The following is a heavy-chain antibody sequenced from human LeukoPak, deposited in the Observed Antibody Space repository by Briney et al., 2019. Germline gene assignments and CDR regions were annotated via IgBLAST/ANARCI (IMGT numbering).Heavy chain of an antibody. J-gene: IGHJ4*02. V-gene: IGHV4-61*02. Sequence: SETLSLTCTVFGGSISSGSYYWSWIRQPAGKGLEWIGRIYTSGSTNYNPSPKSRVTISVDTSKNQFSLNLSSVTAADTAVYYCARMMYSSSWSSSFDYWGQGTLVTVSS. CDR1: GGSISSGSYY. D-gene: IGHD6-13*01. CDR3: ARMMYSSSWSSSFDY. CDR2: IYTSGST.